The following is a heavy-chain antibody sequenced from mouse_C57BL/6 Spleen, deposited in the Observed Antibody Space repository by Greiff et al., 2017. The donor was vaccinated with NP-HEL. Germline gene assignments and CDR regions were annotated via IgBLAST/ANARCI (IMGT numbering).Heavy chain of an antibody. Sequence: VQLQQPGAELVKPGASVKLSCKASGYTFTSFWMPWVKQRPGQGLEWIGEIYPSDSYTNYNQKFKGKATLTGDTSSSTAYMQLSSLTAEDSAVYYCTSRGTTARDVDVWGTGTTVTVSS. D-gene: IGHD1-2*01. CDR2: IYPSDSYT. CDR3: TSRGTTARDVDV. J-gene: IGHJ1*03. V-gene: IGHV1-50*01. CDR1: GYTFTSFW.